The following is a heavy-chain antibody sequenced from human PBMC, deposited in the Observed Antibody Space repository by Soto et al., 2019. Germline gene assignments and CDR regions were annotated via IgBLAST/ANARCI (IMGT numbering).Heavy chain of an antibody. CDR3: ARSNMVRGNSNFAY. D-gene: IGHD3-10*01. Sequence: QVQLVQSGAEVKKPGASVKVSCKASGYTFTSYDINWVRQATGQGLEWMGWMNPNSGNTGFAQKFQGRVTMTRNTSISTAYMELSSLRSEDTAVYYCARSNMVRGNSNFAYWGQGTVVTVSS. J-gene: IGHJ4*02. CDR1: GYTFTSYD. CDR2: MNPNSGNT. V-gene: IGHV1-8*02.